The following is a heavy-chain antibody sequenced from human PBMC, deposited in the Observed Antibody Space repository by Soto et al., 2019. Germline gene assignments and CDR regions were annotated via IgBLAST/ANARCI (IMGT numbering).Heavy chain of an antibody. Sequence: PGGSLRLSCAASGFTFSSYGMHWVRQAPGKGLEWVAVISYDGSNKYYADSVKGRFTISRDNSKNTLYLQMNSLRAEDTAVYYCAKDDTDYYDSSGYNYFDYWGQGTLVTVSS. CDR2: ISYDGSNK. J-gene: IGHJ4*02. CDR3: AKDDTDYYDSSGYNYFDY. D-gene: IGHD3-22*01. CDR1: GFTFSSYG. V-gene: IGHV3-30*18.